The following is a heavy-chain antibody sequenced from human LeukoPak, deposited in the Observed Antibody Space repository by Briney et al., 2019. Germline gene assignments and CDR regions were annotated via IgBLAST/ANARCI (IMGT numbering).Heavy chain of an antibody. V-gene: IGHV3-20*04. J-gene: IGHJ4*02. CDR2: INWNGGRT. CDR3: ARDSHYGSGTIDY. Sequence: GESLRLSCAASGFTFSSYWMHWVRQAPGKGLEWVSGINWNGGRTGYADSVKGRFTISRDNAKNSLYLQMNSLRAEDTALYYCARDSHYGSGTIDYWGQGTLVTVSS. D-gene: IGHD3-10*01. CDR1: GFTFSSYW.